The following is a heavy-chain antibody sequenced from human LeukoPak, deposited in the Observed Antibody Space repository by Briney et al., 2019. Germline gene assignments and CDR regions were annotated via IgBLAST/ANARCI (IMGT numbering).Heavy chain of an antibody. CDR1: GGTFSRNA. V-gene: IGHV1-69*13. J-gene: IGHJ4*02. CDR3: ATEVVGYGDVHYFDS. CDR2: IIPIFGTA. Sequence: SVKVSCKASGGTFSRNAISWVRQAPGQGLEWMGGIIPIFGTAKYAQKFQGRVTITADESTSTAYMDLSSLRSEDTAVYYCATEVVGYGDVHYFDSWGQGTLVTVSS. D-gene: IGHD4-17*01.